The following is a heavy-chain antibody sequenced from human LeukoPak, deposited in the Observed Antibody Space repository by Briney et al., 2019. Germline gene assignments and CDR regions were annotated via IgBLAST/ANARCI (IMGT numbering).Heavy chain of an antibody. CDR1: GFTFSSYA. J-gene: IGHJ4*02. CDR2: ISGSGGST. Sequence: SGGSLRLSCAASGFTFSSYAMSWVRQAPGKGLEWVSAISGSGGSTYYADSVKGRFTISRDNSKNTLYLQMNSLRAEDTAVYYCAKRPGRLYYFDYWGQGTLVTVSS. D-gene: IGHD2-15*01. CDR3: AKRPGRLYYFDY. V-gene: IGHV3-23*01.